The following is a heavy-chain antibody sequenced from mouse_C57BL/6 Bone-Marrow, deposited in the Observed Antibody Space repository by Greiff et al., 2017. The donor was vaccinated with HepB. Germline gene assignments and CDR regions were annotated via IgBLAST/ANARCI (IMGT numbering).Heavy chain of an antibody. V-gene: IGHV1-81*01. CDR3: ARGGLRRRAMDY. Sequence: QVQLQQSGAELARPGASVKLSCKASGYTFTSYGISWVKQRTGQGLEWIGEIYPRSGNTYYNEKFKGKATLTADKSSSTASMELRSLTSSDSAVYFCARGGLRRRAMDYWGQGTSVTVSS. D-gene: IGHD2-4*01. CDR1: GYTFTSYG. J-gene: IGHJ4*01. CDR2: IYPRSGNT.